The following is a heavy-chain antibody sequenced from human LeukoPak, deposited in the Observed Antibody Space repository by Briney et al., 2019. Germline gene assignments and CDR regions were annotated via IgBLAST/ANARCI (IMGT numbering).Heavy chain of an antibody. CDR1: GGSISSSSYY. V-gene: IGHV4-39*07. CDR3: ASQSSGWYLSHAFDI. CDR2: IYYSGST. D-gene: IGHD6-19*01. J-gene: IGHJ3*02. Sequence: PSETLSLTCTVFGGSISSSSYYWGWIRQPPGKGLEWIGSIYYSGSTYYNPSLKSRVTISVDTSKNQFSLKLSSVTAADTAVYYCASQSSGWYLSHAFDIWGQGTMVTVSS.